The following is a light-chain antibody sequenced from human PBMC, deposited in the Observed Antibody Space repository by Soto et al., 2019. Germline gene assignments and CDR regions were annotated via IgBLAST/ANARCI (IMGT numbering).Light chain of an antibody. CDR2: NAS. V-gene: IGKV1-5*03. J-gene: IGKJ5*01. CDR1: ESIRTS. Sequence: MNQSPSTVSLSVGARATITCRASESIRTSLAWYQQKPGQAPKLLIYNASNRTSEIPARFSGSGSGTEFTLTISSLEPDDFAAYYCQQYNGLITFGQGTRLEIK. CDR3: QQYNGLIT.